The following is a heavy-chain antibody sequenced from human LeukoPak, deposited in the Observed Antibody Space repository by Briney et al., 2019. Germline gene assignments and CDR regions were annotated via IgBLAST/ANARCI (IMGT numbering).Heavy chain of an antibody. D-gene: IGHD3-10*01. Sequence: SETLSLTCTVSGGSISSSSYYWGWIRQPPGKGLEWIGSIYYSGSTYYNPSLKSRVTISVGTSKNQFSLKLSSVTAADTAVYYCASCQEVTMVRGVSTFDYWGQGTLVTVSS. CDR1: GGSISSSSYY. CDR3: ASCQEVTMVRGVSTFDY. V-gene: IGHV4-39*01. CDR2: IYYSGST. J-gene: IGHJ4*02.